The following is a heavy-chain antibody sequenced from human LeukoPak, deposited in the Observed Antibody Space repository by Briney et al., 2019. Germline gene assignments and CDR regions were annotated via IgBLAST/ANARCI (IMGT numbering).Heavy chain of an antibody. Sequence: ASVKVSCKASGGTFSSYAISWVRQAPGQGLEWMGGIIPIFGTANYARKFQGRVTITADKSTSTAYMELSSLRSEDTAVYYCASGMVVVAATFDYWGQGTLVTVSS. J-gene: IGHJ4*02. CDR3: ASGMVVVAATFDY. CDR1: GGTFSSYA. D-gene: IGHD2-15*01. CDR2: IIPIFGTA. V-gene: IGHV1-69*06.